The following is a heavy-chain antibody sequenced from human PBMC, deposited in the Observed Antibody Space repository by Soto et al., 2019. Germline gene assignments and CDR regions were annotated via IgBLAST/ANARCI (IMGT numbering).Heavy chain of an antibody. V-gene: IGHV4-39*07. D-gene: IGHD5-18*01. CDR3: ARMRGYSYGYYYGMDV. CDR2: INHSGST. CDR1: GGSISSGGYY. J-gene: IGHJ6*02. Sequence: SETLSLTCTVSGGSISSGGYYWSWIRQPPGKGLEWIGEINHSGSTNYNPSLKSRVTISVDTSKNQFSLKLSSVTAADTAVYYCARMRGYSYGYYYGMDVWGQGTTVTVSS.